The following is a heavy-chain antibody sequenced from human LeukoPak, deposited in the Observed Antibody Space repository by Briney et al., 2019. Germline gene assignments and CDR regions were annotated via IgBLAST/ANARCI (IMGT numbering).Heavy chain of an antibody. CDR3: AKQSSSGWYASFDS. D-gene: IGHD6-19*01. Sequence: PGGSLRLSCEASGFTFTSYAMSWVRQTPGKALEWVSSVSASGVSTDYADSVKGRFTISRANSKNTLYLQINSLRAEDTAVYYCAKQSSSGWYASFDSWGQGTLVTVSS. CDR1: GFTFTSYA. J-gene: IGHJ5*01. CDR2: VSASGVST. V-gene: IGHV3-23*01.